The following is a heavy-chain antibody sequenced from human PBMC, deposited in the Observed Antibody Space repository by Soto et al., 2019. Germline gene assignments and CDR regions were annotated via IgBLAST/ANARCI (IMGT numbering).Heavy chain of an antibody. CDR2: IRSKANSYAT. D-gene: IGHD3-22*01. J-gene: IGHJ4*02. CDR3: AKIESRFFYDSTGYYPFDY. CDR1: GFTFSGSP. V-gene: IGHV3-73*01. Sequence: GGSLRLSCAASGFTFSGSPMHWVRQASGKGLEWVGRIRSKANSYATAYAASVKGRFTISRDDSKNTAYLQMNSLKTEDTAVYYCAKIESRFFYDSTGYYPFDYWGQGTLVTVSS.